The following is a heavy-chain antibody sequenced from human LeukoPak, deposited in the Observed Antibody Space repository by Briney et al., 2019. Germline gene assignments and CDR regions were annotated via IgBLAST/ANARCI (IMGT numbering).Heavy chain of an antibody. CDR2: ISGSGGAT. CDR3: ARELDRDGYNYFDY. D-gene: IGHD5-24*01. Sequence: GGSLRLSCEASGFSFSTYAMSWVRQAPATGLEWVSGISGSGGATDYADSVKGRFTISRDNSKNTLYLQMNSLRAEDTAVYYCARELDRDGYNYFDYWGQGTLVTVSS. V-gene: IGHV3-23*01. J-gene: IGHJ4*02. CDR1: GFSFSTYA.